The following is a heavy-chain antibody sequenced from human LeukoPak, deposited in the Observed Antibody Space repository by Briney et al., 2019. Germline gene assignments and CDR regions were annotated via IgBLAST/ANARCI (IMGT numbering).Heavy chain of an antibody. CDR1: GFTVSSNY. V-gene: IGHV4-38-2*01. Sequence: GSLRLSCAASGFTVSSNYMSWVRQPPGKGLEWIGSISHSGNTYYNPSLKSRVTISVDTSKNHFSLNLSAVTAADTAVYYCARARKYNGNPNWIDLWGQGVLVTVSS. D-gene: IGHD4-23*01. CDR2: ISHSGNT. J-gene: IGHJ5*02. CDR3: ARARKYNGNPNWIDL.